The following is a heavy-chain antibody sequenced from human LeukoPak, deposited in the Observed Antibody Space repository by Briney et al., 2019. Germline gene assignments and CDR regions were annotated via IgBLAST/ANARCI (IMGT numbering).Heavy chain of an antibody. Sequence: SETLSLTCAVSGGSISSSNWWSWVRQPPGKGLEWIGEIYHSGSTNYNPSLKGRVTISVDKSKNQFSLKLSSVTAADTAVYYCARAGFSNWFDPWGQGTLVTVSS. CDR3: ARAGFSNWFDP. CDR1: GGSISSSNW. CDR2: IYHSGST. J-gene: IGHJ5*02. V-gene: IGHV4-4*02. D-gene: IGHD3-10*01.